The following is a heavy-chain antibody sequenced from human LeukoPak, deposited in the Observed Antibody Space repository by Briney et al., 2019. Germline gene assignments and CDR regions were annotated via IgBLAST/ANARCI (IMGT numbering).Heavy chain of an antibody. CDR1: GFTFSSYA. D-gene: IGHD3-3*01. V-gene: IGHV3-23*01. J-gene: IGHJ4*02. CDR2: ISGSGGST. CDR3: AKGAHYYDFWSGYYPNFDY. Sequence: GGSLRLSCAASGFTFSSYAMSWVRQAPGKELEWVSAISGSGGSTYYADSVKGRFTISRDNSKNTLYLQMNSLRAEDTAVYYCAKGAHYYDFWSGYYPNFDYWGQGTLVTVSS.